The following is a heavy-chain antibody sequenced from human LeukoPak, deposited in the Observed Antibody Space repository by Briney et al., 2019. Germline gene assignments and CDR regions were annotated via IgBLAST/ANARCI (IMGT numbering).Heavy chain of an antibody. Sequence: PGGSLRLSCAASGFTFSAYWMHWVRQVPGKGLVWVSRINNDGTATFFADSVKGRFTISRDNAKNTLYLQMDSLRAEDTAMYYCARDFEISSGWGQGTLVTVSS. CDR1: GFTFSAYW. D-gene: IGHD6-19*01. CDR3: ARDFEISSG. CDR2: INNDGTAT. J-gene: IGHJ4*02. V-gene: IGHV3-74*01.